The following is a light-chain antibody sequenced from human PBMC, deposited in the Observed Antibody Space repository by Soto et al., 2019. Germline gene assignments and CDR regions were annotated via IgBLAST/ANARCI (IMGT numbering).Light chain of an antibody. CDR3: QHFDHRPLT. CDR1: QDIRNY. CDR2: DAS. V-gene: IGKV1-33*01. Sequence: DIQMTQSPASLSASVGDRVTSTCKASQDIRNYLNWYQQTPGKAPKLLIFDASSLQTGVPSRFSGSGSGTDFTLTISSLQPEDVATYYCQHFDHRPLTFGGGTKVEIK. J-gene: IGKJ4*01.